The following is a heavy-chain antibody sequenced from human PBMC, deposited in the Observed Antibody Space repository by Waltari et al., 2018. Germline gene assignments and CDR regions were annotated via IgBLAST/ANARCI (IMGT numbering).Heavy chain of an antibody. V-gene: IGHV1-69*08. CDR1: GGTFSSYT. CDR2: CIPILGIA. D-gene: IGHD3-3*01. CDR3: ARDPIFGVEGPRSGFDP. J-gene: IGHJ5*02. Sequence: QVQLVQSGAEVKKPGSSVKVSCKASGGTFSSYTLSWVRQAPGQGLEWMGRCIPILGIANYAQKFQGRVTITADKSTSTAYMELSSLRSEDTAVYYCARDPIFGVEGPRSGFDPWGQGTLVTVSS.